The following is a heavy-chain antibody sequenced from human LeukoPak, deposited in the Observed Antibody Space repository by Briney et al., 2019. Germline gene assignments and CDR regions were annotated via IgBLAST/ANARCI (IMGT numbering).Heavy chain of an antibody. Sequence: GGSLRLSCAASGFTFNRNANSWVRQAPGKGLEWVSTIGGSGDKTFYADSVKGRFTISRDNSKNMLHLQMSSLTGEDTALYYCVRRGDATSGWGDHDYWGQGALVTASS. V-gene: IGHV3-23*01. D-gene: IGHD6-19*01. J-gene: IGHJ4*02. CDR3: VRRGDATSGWGDHDY. CDR2: IGGSGDKT. CDR1: GFTFNRNA.